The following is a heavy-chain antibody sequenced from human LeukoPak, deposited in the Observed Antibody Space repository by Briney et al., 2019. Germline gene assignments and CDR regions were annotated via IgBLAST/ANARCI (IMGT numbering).Heavy chain of an antibody. Sequence: GASVKVSCKASGYTFTSYDINWVRQATGQGLEWMGWMNPNSGNTGYAQKFQGRVTMTRNTSISTAYMELSSLRSEDTAMYYCARAASYSSSGKTRKNYYFDYWGQGTLVTVSS. CDR3: ARAASYSSSGKTRKNYYFDY. J-gene: IGHJ4*02. V-gene: IGHV1-8*01. CDR1: GYTFTSYD. D-gene: IGHD6-13*01. CDR2: MNPNSGNT.